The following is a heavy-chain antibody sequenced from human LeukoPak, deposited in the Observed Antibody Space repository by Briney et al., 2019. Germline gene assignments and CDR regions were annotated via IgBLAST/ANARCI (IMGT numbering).Heavy chain of an antibody. J-gene: IGHJ4*02. Sequence: GESLKISCKGSGYSFTSYRISWVRQLPEKGLEWMGRIDPSDSYTRYSPSFQGHVTISVDKSMSTAYLQWSSLKASDTAMYYCARHQGFGESAFIYWGQGTLVTVSS. CDR3: ARHQGFGESAFIY. CDR2: IDPSDSYT. D-gene: IGHD3-10*01. CDR1: GYSFTSYR. V-gene: IGHV5-10-1*01.